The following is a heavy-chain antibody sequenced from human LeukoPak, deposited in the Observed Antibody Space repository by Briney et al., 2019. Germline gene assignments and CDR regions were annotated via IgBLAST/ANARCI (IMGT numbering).Heavy chain of an antibody. J-gene: IGHJ4*02. CDR2: ISYDGSNK. D-gene: IGHD3-22*01. CDR1: GFTFSSYG. V-gene: IGHV3-30*18. Sequence: GGSLRLSCAASGFTFSSYGMHWVRQAPGKGLEWVAVISYDGSNKYYADSVKGRFTISRDNSKNTLYLQMNSLRAEDTALYYCAKANDYYDSSGSYRVPFDYWGQGTLVTVSS. CDR3: AKANDYYDSSGSYRVPFDY.